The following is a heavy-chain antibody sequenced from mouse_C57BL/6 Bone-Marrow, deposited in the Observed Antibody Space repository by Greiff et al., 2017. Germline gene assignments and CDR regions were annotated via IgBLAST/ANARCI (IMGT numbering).Heavy chain of an antibody. V-gene: IGHV1-54*01. CDR1: GYAFTNYL. CDR3: ARCAYYRNYEDY. J-gene: IGHJ2*01. D-gene: IGHD2-5*01. Sequence: VQLVESGAELVRPGTSVKVSCKASGYAFTNYLIAWVKQRPGQGLEWIGVINPGSGGTNYNEKFKGKATLTADKSSSTAYMQLSGLTSEDSAVYCCARCAYYRNYEDYWGQGTTLTVSS. CDR2: INPGSGGT.